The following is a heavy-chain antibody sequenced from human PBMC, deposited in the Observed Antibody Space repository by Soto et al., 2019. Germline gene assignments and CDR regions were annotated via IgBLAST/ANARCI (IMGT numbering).Heavy chain of an antibody. D-gene: IGHD2-2*01. J-gene: IGHJ5*02. CDR2: IYYSGTS. V-gene: IGHV4-39*01. Sequence: QLQLQESGPGLVKPSETLSLTCTVSGGSIRDDTYYWGWIRQPPGKGLEWIGSIYYSGTSSYNPSLKSRVTMSVDTSKKQLSLSLSSVTAADTAVYYCARLHCHSPNCVQLEPWGQGTLVIVSS. CDR1: GGSIRDDTYY. CDR3: ARLHCHSPNCVQLEP.